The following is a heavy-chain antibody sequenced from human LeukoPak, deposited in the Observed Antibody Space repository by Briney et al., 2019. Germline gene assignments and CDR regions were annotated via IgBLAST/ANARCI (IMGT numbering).Heavy chain of an antibody. CDR3: ASHLGIAVAANGGGWFDP. CDR1: GGSFSGYY. V-gene: IGHV4-34*01. D-gene: IGHD6-19*01. CDR2: INHSGST. Sequence: PSETLSLTCAVYGGSFSGYYWSWIRQPPGKGLEWIGEINHSGSTNYDPSLKSRVTISVDTSKNQFSLKLSSVTAADTAVYYCASHLGIAVAANGGGWFDPWGQGTLVTVSS. J-gene: IGHJ5*02.